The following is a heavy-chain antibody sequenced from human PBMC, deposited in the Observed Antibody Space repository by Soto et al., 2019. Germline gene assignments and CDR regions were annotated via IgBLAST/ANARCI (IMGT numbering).Heavy chain of an antibody. V-gene: IGHV3-7*01. D-gene: IGHD3-10*01. CDR1: GFTFSSYW. CDR2: IKQDGSEK. J-gene: IGHJ5*02. CDR3: ARDHLSNTMVRGVPNWFDP. Sequence: GGSLRLSCAASGFTFSSYWMSWVRQAPGKGLERVATIKQDGSEKYYVDSMKGRFTSSRDNAKNSLYLQMNSLRAEDTAVYYCARDHLSNTMVRGVPNWFDPWGQGTLVTVSS.